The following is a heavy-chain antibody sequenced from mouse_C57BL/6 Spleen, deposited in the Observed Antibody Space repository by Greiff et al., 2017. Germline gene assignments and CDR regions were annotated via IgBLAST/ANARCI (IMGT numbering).Heavy chain of an antibody. CDR2: ISSGSSTI. J-gene: IGHJ4*01. CDR1: GFTFSDYG. Sequence: EVQVVASGGGLVKPGGSLKLSCAASGFTFSDYGMHWVRQAPEKGLEWVAYISSGSSTIYYADTVKGRFTISRDNAKNTLFLQMTSLRSEDTAMYYCARGNYVNAMDYWGQGTSVTVSS. CDR3: ARGNYVNAMDY. V-gene: IGHV5-17*01. D-gene: IGHD2-1*01.